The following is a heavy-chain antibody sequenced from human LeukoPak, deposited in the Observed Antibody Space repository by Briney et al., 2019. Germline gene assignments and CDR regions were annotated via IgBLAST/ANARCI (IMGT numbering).Heavy chain of an antibody. J-gene: IGHJ4*02. CDR3: AKPFLDGYNSN. Sequence: PGGSLRLSCAASGFTFSSYAMHWVRQAPGKGLEWVAVISYDGSNKYYADSVKGRFTISRDNSKNTLYLQMNSLRAEDTAVYYCAKPFLDGYNSNWGQGTLVTVSS. D-gene: IGHD5-24*01. CDR1: GFTFSSYA. V-gene: IGHV3-30-3*02. CDR2: ISYDGSNK.